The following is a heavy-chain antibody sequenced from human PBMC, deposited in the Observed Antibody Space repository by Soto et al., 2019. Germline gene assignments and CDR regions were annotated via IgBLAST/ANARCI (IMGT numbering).Heavy chain of an antibody. V-gene: IGHV1-69*06. Sequence: GASVKVSCKASGGTFSSYAISWVRQAPGQGLEWMGGIIPIFGTANYAQKFQGRVTITADKSTSTAYMELSSLRSEDTAVYYCARGNDILTGPDQPWGQGTLVTVSS. J-gene: IGHJ5*02. CDR1: GGTFSSYA. CDR3: ARGNDILTGPDQP. D-gene: IGHD3-9*01. CDR2: IIPIFGTA.